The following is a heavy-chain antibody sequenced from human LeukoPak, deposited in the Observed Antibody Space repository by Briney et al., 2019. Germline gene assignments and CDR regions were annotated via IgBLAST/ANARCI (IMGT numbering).Heavy chain of an antibody. CDR3: ASGAIAAAGHDAFDI. Sequence: SQTLSLTCTVSGGSISRGTYYWSGIRQHPGKGLEWIGYIYVSGSTYYNPSLESRVTISVDTSKNQFSLNLSSVTAADTAVYYCASGAIAAAGHDAFDIWGQGTMVTVS. CDR2: IYVSGST. J-gene: IGHJ3*02. CDR1: GGSISRGTYY. D-gene: IGHD6-13*01. V-gene: IGHV4-31*03.